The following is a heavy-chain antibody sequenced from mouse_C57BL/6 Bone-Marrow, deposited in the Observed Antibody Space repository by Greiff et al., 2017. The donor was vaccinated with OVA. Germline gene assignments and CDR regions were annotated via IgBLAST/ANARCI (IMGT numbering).Heavy chain of an antibody. CDR1: GYTFTSYW. J-gene: IGHJ1*03. V-gene: IGHV1-69*01. CDR3: AREDGSSHWYFDV. Sequence: VKLQQPGAELVMPGASVKLSCKASGYTFTSYWMHWVKQRPGQGLEWIGEIDPSDSYTNYNQKFKGKSTLTVDKSSSTAYMQLSSLTSEDSAVYYCAREDGSSHWYFDVWGTGTTVTVSS. D-gene: IGHD1-1*01. CDR2: IDPSDSYT.